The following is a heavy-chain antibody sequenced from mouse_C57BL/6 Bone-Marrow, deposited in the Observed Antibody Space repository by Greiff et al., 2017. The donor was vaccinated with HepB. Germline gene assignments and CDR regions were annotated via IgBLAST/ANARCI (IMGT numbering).Heavy chain of an antibody. CDR2: IYPGSGST. Sequence: QVQLQQPGAELVKPGASVKMSCKASGYTFTSYWITWVKQRPGQGLEWIGDIYPGSGSTNYNEKFKSKATLTVDTSSSTAYMQLSSLTSEDSAVYYCARERVGIYYGYDGHYFDYWGQGTTLTVSS. CDR1: GYTFTSYW. D-gene: IGHD2-2*01. CDR3: ARERVGIYYGYDGHYFDY. V-gene: IGHV1-55*01. J-gene: IGHJ2*01.